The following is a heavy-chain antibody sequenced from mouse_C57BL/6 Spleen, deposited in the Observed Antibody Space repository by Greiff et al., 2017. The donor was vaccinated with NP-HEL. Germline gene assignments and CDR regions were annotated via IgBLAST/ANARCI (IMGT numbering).Heavy chain of an antibody. J-gene: IGHJ4*01. CDR3: ARHEGNYYAMDY. Sequence: EVKLVESGGGLVKPGGSLKLSCAASGFTFSSYTMSWVRQTPEKRLEWVATISGGGGNTYYPDSVKGRFTISRDNAKNTLYLQMSSLRSEDTALYYCARHEGNYYAMDYWGQGTSVTVSS. V-gene: IGHV5-9*01. CDR1: GFTFSSYT. CDR2: ISGGGGNT. D-gene: IGHD2-1*01.